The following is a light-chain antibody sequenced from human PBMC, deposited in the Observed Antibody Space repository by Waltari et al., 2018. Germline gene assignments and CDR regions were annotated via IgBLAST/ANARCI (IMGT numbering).Light chain of an antibody. Sequence: SYVLTQPPSVSVAPGETARLPCGGNNIDSKSVQWYRPRPGQAPVLVISYDSDRTSGIPDRLSGSNSGNTATLTISRVEAGDEADYYCQVWDANTDPGVFGTGTEVTVL. CDR1: NIDSKS. J-gene: IGLJ1*01. CDR3: QVWDANTDPGV. CDR2: YDS. V-gene: IGLV3-21*01.